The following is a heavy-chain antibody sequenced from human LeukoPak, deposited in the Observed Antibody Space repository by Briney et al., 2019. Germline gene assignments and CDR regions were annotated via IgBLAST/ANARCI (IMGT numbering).Heavy chain of an antibody. D-gene: IGHD3-3*01. Sequence: NPSETLSLTCTVSGGSISSSSYYWGWIRQPPGKGLEWMGSIYLSGSTSYNPSLKSRVTMSVDTSKNQFSLKLSSVTAADTAAYYCARGQPYDLWRGGNCYYMDVWGKGTTVTVSS. CDR3: ARGQPYDLWRGGNCYYMDV. CDR1: GGSISSSSYY. CDR2: IYLSGST. V-gene: IGHV4-39*07. J-gene: IGHJ6*03.